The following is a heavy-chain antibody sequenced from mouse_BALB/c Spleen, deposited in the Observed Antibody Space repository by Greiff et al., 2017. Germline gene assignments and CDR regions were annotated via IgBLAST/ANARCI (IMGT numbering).Heavy chain of an antibody. D-gene: IGHD1-2*01. Sequence: QVQLQQSGAELARPGASVKLSCKASGYTFTSYWMQWVKQRPGQGLEWIGAIYPGDGDTRYTQKFKGKATLTADKSSSTAYMQLSSLASEDSAVYYCARRDGPDAMDYWGQGTSVTVSS. CDR1: GYTFTSYW. V-gene: IGHV1-87*01. CDR3: ARRDGPDAMDY. J-gene: IGHJ4*01. CDR2: IYPGDGDT.